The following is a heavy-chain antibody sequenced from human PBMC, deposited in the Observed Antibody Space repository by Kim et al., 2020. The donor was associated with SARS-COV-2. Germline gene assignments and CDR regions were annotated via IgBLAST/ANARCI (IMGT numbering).Heavy chain of an antibody. CDR3: AKEGDSGRRAFDM. J-gene: IGHJ3*02. Sequence: GGSLRLSCAASGFTFGDYTMHWVRQGPGKGLEWVSGISWNGGTKAYGDSVKGRFTTSRDNAKNSLYLELNSLRPEDTAFYYCAKEGDSGRRAFDMWGQGT. CDR2: ISWNGGTK. V-gene: IGHV3-9*01. CDR1: GFTFGDYT.